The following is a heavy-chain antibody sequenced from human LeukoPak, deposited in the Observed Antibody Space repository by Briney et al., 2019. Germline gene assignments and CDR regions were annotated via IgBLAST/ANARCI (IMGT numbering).Heavy chain of an antibody. CDR2: IYTTGST. Sequence: SETLSLTCTVSGGSISSDYWSWIRQPAGKGLEWIGRIYTTGSTNYSPSLKSRVTMSVDTSKNQFSLKLSSVTAADTAVYYCARDVKSRRRQWFGELSVYYYYYVDVWGKGTTVTISS. D-gene: IGHD3-10*01. V-gene: IGHV4-4*07. J-gene: IGHJ6*03. CDR3: ARDVKSRRRQWFGELSVYYYYYVDV. CDR1: GGSISSDY.